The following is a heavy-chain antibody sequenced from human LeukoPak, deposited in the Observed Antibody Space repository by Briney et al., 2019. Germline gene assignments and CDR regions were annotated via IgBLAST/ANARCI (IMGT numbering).Heavy chain of an antibody. J-gene: IGHJ4*02. V-gene: IGHV3-7*01. CDR3: TRAYSDHSNYFDH. Sequence: PGGSLRLSCAASGFTFSSYWMGWVRQAPGKGREGVANIKQDGSEKVYVDSVKGRFTISRDNAMNSLYLEMNSLRAEDAAVYYCTRAYSDHSNYFDHWGQGTLVTVSS. CDR2: IKQDGSEK. CDR1: GFTFSSYW. D-gene: IGHD4-11*01.